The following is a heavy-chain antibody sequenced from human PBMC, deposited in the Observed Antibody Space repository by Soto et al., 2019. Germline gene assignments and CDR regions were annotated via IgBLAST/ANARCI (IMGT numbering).Heavy chain of an antibody. Sequence: ASVKVSCKTSGDTFTNFGLSWVRQAPGQGLEWMGWIATYNSNKNYAQKFQGRLTLTTDTSTSTGYMELKSLEHDDTAVYYCARGLRGVVNWFDPWGQGTWVTVSS. CDR2: IATYNSNK. D-gene: IGHD2-21*01. CDR1: GDTFTNFG. V-gene: IGHV1-18*01. CDR3: ARGLRGVVNWFDP. J-gene: IGHJ5*02.